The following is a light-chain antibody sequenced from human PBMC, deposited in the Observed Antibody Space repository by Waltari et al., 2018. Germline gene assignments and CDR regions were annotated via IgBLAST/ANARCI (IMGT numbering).Light chain of an antibody. CDR1: SSDVGGYNY. CDR3: SSYTSSTTPYV. V-gene: IGLV2-14*03. Sequence: QSALTQPRSVSGSPGQSVAISCTGTSSDVGGYNYVSWYQQHPGKAPKRMSYDVTKRPSGVSNRFSGSKSGTTASLTISGVQAEDEADYYCSSYTSSTTPYVFGTGTKVTVL. J-gene: IGLJ1*01. CDR2: DVT.